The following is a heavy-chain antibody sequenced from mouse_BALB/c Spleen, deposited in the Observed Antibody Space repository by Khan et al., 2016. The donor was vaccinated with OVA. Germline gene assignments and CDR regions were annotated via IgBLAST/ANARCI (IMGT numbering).Heavy chain of an antibody. CDR3: ARGGYSVFAD. CDR1: GYTFTDYI. Sequence: QVQLQQSVPELVNPGASLKVSCKASGYTFTDYIIGWVKQSTRQGLEWIGDIFPGSGTPYYNEKFKDKATLTADKSSNTAYMQLRSLTSEDSAVYFCARGGYSVFADWGQGTLVTVSA. CDR2: IFPGSGTP. D-gene: IGHD1-1*01. V-gene: IGHV1-77*01. J-gene: IGHJ3*01.